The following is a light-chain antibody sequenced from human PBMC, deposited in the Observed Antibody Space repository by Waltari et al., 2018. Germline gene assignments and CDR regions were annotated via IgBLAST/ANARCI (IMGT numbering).Light chain of an antibody. CDR1: NLGDES. Sequence: SYDLTQPPSVSASPGQTASLAGFGDNLGDESVALYQQKPGQSPVLVIYQDTKRPSVIPERFSASNSGNTATLTVSETQAVDAASYYCQTWDSNTVVFGGGTTLTVL. J-gene: IGLJ2*01. V-gene: IGLV3-1*01. CDR2: QDT. CDR3: QTWDSNTVV.